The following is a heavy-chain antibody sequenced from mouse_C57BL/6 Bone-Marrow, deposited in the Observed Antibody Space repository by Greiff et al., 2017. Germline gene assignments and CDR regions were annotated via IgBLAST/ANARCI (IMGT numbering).Heavy chain of an antibody. J-gene: IGHJ4*01. CDR1: GYTFTDYY. CDR3: ARWGWCVPGAMDY. V-gene: IGHV1-26*01. Sequence: EVQLQQSGPELVKPGASVKISCKASGYTFTDYYMNWVKQSHGKSLEWIGDINPNNGGTSYNQKFKGKATLTVDKSSSTAYMELRSLTSEDSAVYYCARWGWCVPGAMDYWGQGTSVTVSS. CDR2: INPNNGGT. D-gene: IGHD1-1*02.